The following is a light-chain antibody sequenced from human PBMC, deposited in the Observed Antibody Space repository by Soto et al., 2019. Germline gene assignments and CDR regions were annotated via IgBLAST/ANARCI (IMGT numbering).Light chain of an antibody. Sequence: DIQMTQSPSTLSASVGDRVTITCRASQSINSWLAWYQQKPGRAPRLLIYKTSNLESGVPARFSGSGSGTEFTLTISSLQPDDFATYYCQQYNTYSAWTFGQGTKVEIK. CDR1: QSINSW. CDR2: KTS. J-gene: IGKJ1*01. CDR3: QQYNTYSAWT. V-gene: IGKV1-5*03.